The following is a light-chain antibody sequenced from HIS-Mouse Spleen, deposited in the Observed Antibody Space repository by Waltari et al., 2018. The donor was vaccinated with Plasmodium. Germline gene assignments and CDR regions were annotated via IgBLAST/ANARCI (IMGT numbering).Light chain of an antibody. Sequence: DIVLTQSPVTLSLSPGERATLSCRASQSVSSRDLAWYQQKPGQAPRLLIYGASSRATGIPDRFSGSGSGTDFTLTISRLEPEDFAVYYCQQYGSSPYTFGQGTKLEIK. CDR1: QSVSSRD. J-gene: IGKJ2*01. CDR3: QQYGSSPYT. CDR2: GAS. V-gene: IGKV3-20*01.